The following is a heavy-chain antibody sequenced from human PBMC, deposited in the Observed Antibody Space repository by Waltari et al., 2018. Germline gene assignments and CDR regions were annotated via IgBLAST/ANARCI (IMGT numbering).Heavy chain of an antibody. V-gene: IGHV1-2*06. Sequence: QVQLVQSGAEVKKPVASVKVSCKASGYTFPGYYVHWVRQAPGQGLEWKGRINPNSGGTNYAQKFQGRVTMTRNTSISTAYMELSRLRSDDTAVYYCAREPQTGDAFDIWGQGTMVTVSS. J-gene: IGHJ3*02. D-gene: IGHD7-27*01. CDR2: INPNSGGT. CDR3: AREPQTGDAFDI. CDR1: GYTFPGYY.